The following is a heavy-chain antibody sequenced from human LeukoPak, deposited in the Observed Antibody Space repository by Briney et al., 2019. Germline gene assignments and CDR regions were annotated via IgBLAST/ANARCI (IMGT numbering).Heavy chain of an antibody. CDR3: ATDPGQYGMDV. V-gene: IGHV1-24*01. J-gene: IGHJ6*02. CDR1: GYTLTELS. CDR2: FDPEDGET. Sequence: ASVTVSCTVSGYTLTELSMHWVRQAPGKGLEWTGGFDPEDGETIYAQKFQGRVTMNEDTSTDTAYMELSSLRSEDTAVYYCATDPGQYGMDVWGQGTTVTVSS.